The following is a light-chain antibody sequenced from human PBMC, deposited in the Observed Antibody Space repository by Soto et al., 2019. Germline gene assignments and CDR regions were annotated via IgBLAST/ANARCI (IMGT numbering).Light chain of an antibody. CDR1: QGISDY. Sequence: DIQMTQSPSSLSASVGDRVTITCRASQGISDYLAWYQQKPGEVPKLLIFAASALQSGVPSRFSGGGSGTDFTITITNLQPEDVATYYCHNYDSSPSWTFGQGTRVEIK. CDR3: HNYDSSPSWT. CDR2: AAS. V-gene: IGKV1-27*01. J-gene: IGKJ1*01.